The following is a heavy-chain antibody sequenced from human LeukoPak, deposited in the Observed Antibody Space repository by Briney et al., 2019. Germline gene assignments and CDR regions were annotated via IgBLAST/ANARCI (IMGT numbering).Heavy chain of an antibody. CDR1: GGTFTNYA. CDR3: ARGGGVDILTGFQY. Sequence: SVKVSCKASGGTFTNYANNWVRQAPGQGLEWMGRIIPILDVTNYAQKFQGRVTITADQSTSTAYMELSSLRSEDTAVYYCARGGGVDILTGFQYWGQGTLVTVSS. CDR2: IIPILDVT. J-gene: IGHJ4*02. D-gene: IGHD3-9*01. V-gene: IGHV1-69*04.